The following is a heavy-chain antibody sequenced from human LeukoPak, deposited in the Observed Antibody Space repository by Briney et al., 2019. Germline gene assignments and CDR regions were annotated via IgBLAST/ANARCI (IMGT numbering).Heavy chain of an antibody. D-gene: IGHD5-18*01. J-gene: IGHJ5*02. CDR2: INHSGST. V-gene: IGHV4-34*01. Sequence: SETLSLTCAVYGGSFSGYYWSWIRQPPGKGLEWIGEINHSGSTNYNPSLQSRVTISVDTSKNQFSLMLSSMTAADTAVNDRAKGMIRLWLRSGWFDPWGQGTLVTVSS. CDR1: GGSFSGYY. CDR3: AKGMIRLWLRSGWFDP.